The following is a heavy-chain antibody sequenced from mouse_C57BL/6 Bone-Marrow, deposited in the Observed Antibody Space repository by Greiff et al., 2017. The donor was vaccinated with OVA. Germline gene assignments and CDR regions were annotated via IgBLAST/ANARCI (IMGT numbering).Heavy chain of an antibody. CDR3: AREGGSSYLGGFAY. D-gene: IGHD1-1*01. Sequence: EVQLQQSGPELVKPGASVKISCKASGYSFTDYNMNWVKQSNGKSLEWIGVINPNYGTTSYNQKFKGKATLTVDQSSSTAYMQLNSLTSEDSAVDYCAREGGSSYLGGFAYWGQGTLVTVSA. J-gene: IGHJ3*01. V-gene: IGHV1-39*01. CDR1: GYSFTDYN. CDR2: INPNYGTT.